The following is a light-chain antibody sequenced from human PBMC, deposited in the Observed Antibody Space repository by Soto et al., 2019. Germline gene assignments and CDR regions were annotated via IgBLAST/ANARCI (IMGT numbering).Light chain of an antibody. CDR3: EQYNNWIT. CDR1: QSVRSN. CDR2: GAT. J-gene: IGKJ5*01. Sequence: EIVMTQSPATLSVAPGERATLSCRASQSVRSNLAWYQQKPGQAPRLLIYGATTRATRIPARFSGGGSGTEFTLTISSLQSEDFAVYYCEQYNNWITFGPGTRLEIK. V-gene: IGKV3-15*01.